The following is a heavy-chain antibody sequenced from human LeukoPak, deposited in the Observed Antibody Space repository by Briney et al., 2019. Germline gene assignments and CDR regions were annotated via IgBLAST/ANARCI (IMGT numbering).Heavy chain of an antibody. V-gene: IGHV3-7*01. J-gene: IGHJ4*02. CDR1: GFTFSSHW. CDR3: ARLDEATIFYFDY. CDR2: INPDGREE. Sequence: GGSLRLSCAASGFTFSSHWMTWVRQAPGKGLDWVAKINPDGREEEYVDSVKGRFTISRDNAKNSLYLQMNSLRAEDTAVYYCARLDEATIFYFDYWGQGTLVTVSS. D-gene: IGHD5-12*01.